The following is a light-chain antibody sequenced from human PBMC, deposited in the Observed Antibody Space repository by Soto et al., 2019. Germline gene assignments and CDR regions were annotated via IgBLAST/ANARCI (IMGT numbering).Light chain of an antibody. J-gene: IGKJ1*01. Sequence: DIQMTHSISSLSASVVDRVTITCVAIQCIRNDLGWYQQKPGKAPKLLIYAASTLQSGVPSRFSGSGSGTDFTLTISCLQSEDFATYYCQQYYSYPPTFGQGTKVDNK. V-gene: IGKV1-17*01. CDR2: AAS. CDR1: QCIRND. CDR3: QQYYSYPPT.